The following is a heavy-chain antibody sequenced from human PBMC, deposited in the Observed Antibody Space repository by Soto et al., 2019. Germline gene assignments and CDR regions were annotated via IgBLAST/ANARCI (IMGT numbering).Heavy chain of an antibody. CDR3: ARRGPGTYFDY. J-gene: IGHJ4*02. CDR1: GFTFSNYA. CDR2: ISGSGGST. V-gene: IGHV3-23*01. Sequence: GGSLRLSCAASGFTFSNYAMRWVRQAPGKGLEWVSAISGSGGSTYYADSVKGRFTISRDNSKNTLYLQMNSLRSEDTVVYYCARRGPGTYFDYWGQGTLVTVSS. D-gene: IGHD6-13*01.